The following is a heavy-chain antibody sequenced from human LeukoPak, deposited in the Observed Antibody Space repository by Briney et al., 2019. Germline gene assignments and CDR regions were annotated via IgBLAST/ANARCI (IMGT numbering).Heavy chain of an antibody. CDR1: GYSFTSYY. CDR3: ARDEGYYSGGSCYDYYYGMDV. D-gene: IGHD2-15*01. V-gene: IGHV1-2*02. Sequence: ASVQFSCQASGYSFTSYYMHWVRQAPGQGREWMGWIKPNSGGTNDAQKFQGRVTMTRDTSTSTAYMELSRLRSDDTAVYYCARDEGYYSGGSCYDYYYGMDVWGQGTTVTVSS. J-gene: IGHJ6*02. CDR2: IKPNSGGT.